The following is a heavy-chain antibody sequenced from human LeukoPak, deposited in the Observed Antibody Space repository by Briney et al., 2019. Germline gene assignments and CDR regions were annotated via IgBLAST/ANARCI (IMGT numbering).Heavy chain of an antibody. D-gene: IGHD3-3*01. CDR3: ARRDYDFWSGPGWFDP. Sequence: GGSLRLSCAASGFTFSSYWMSWVRQAPGKGLEWVANIKQDGSEKYYVDSVKGRFTISRDNAKNSLYLQMNSLRAEDTAVYYCARRDYDFWSGPGWFDPWGQGTLVTVSS. J-gene: IGHJ5*02. CDR1: GFTFSSYW. CDR2: IKQDGSEK. V-gene: IGHV3-7*01.